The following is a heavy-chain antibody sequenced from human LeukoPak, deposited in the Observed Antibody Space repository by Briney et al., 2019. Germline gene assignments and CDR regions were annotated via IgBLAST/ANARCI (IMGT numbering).Heavy chain of an antibody. Sequence: SETLSLTCSVSGGSIGSHHWNWIRQPSGKGLEWIGIVLNNGGTKHNPSLKSRVAISVDTSKNQFALKLSSVTAADTAVYYCVASYGGYVLDYWGQGALVIVSS. J-gene: IGHJ4*02. D-gene: IGHD5-12*01. CDR2: VLNNGGT. V-gene: IGHV4-59*11. CDR1: GGSIGSHH. CDR3: VASYGGYVLDY.